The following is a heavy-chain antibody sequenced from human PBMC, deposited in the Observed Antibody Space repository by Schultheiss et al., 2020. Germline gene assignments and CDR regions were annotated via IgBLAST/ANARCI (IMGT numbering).Heavy chain of an antibody. CDR1: GFSVSHYA. V-gene: IGHV3-23*01. CDR2: ISGSGGNT. D-gene: IGHD2-15*01. CDR3: AKAMNEVDATIHVPAKYYTLDV. Sequence: GESLKISCAASGFSVSHYAMSWVRQSPGKGLEWVSVISGSGGNTKYADSVKGRFIMSRDSSKNTLSLQMDSLRTEDTAVYYCAKAMNEVDATIHVPAKYYTLDVWGQGTSVTVSS. J-gene: IGHJ6*02.